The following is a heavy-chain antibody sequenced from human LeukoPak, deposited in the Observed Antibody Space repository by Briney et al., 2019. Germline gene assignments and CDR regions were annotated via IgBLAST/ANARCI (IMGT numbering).Heavy chain of an antibody. V-gene: IGHV3-66*01. Sequence: PGGSLRLSCAASGFTFSSYEMNWVRQAPGKGLEWVSLIYTGGSTYYADSVKGRFIISRDNSKNTVYLQMSSLRVEDTAVYYCYYASGSYPWGQGTLVTVSS. J-gene: IGHJ5*02. CDR1: GFTFSSYE. CDR3: YYASGSYP. CDR2: IYTGGST. D-gene: IGHD3-10*01.